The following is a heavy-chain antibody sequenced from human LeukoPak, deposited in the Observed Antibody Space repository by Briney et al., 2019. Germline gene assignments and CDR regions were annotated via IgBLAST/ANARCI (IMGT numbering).Heavy chain of an antibody. V-gene: IGHV1-18*01. CDR2: ISAYNGNT. J-gene: IGHJ4*02. Sequence: ASVKVSCKASGHTFTSYGISWVRQAPGQGLEWMGWISAYNGNTNYAQKLQGRVTMTTDTSTSTAYMELRSLRSDDTAVYYCARLLLWFGEPSYYFDYWGQGTLVTVSS. CDR3: ARLLLWFGEPSYYFDY. D-gene: IGHD3-10*01. CDR1: GHTFTSYG.